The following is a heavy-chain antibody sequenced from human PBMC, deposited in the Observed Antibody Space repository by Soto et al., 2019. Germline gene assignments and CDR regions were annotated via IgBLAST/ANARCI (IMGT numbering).Heavy chain of an antibody. CDR3: ARAADGYNYNWFDP. Sequence: QVQLLQSGAEVKKPGSSVRVSCKASGGTFNNYAVSWVRQAPGQGLEWMAGIIPIFGIPNYAQKFQGSLTITADKSTSTAYMELVSLTSEDTAVYYCARAADGYNYNWFDPWGQGTLVTVSS. V-gene: IGHV1-69*17. CDR2: IIPIFGIP. CDR1: GGTFNNYA. J-gene: IGHJ5*02. D-gene: IGHD5-12*01.